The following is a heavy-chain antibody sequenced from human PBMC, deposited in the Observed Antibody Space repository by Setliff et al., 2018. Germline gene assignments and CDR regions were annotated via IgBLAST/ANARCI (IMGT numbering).Heavy chain of an antibody. V-gene: IGHV4-59*01. J-gene: IGHJ4*02. Sequence: LSLPCTVSGGYIRSFHWGWIRQPPGKGLEWIGYIYYSGTTNYNPSLKSRVTISVDTSKKQFSLKLSSVTAADTAVYFCARFLDPRDGYQNSPGFDFWGQGALVTVS. CDR1: GGYIRSFH. CDR2: IYYSGTT. D-gene: IGHD2-21*01. CDR3: ARFLDPRDGYQNSPGFDF.